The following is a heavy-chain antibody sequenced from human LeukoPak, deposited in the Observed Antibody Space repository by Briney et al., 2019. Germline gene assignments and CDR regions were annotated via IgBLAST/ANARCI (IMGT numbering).Heavy chain of an antibody. J-gene: IGHJ4*02. V-gene: IGHV1-69*13. CDR3: ARGSGWELLRNYFDY. Sequence: SVKVSCKASGGTFSSYAISWVRQAPGQGLEWMGGIIPIFGTANYAQKFQGRVTITADESTSTAYMELSSLRSEDTAVYYCARGSGWELLRNYFDYWGQGTLVTVSS. CDR2: IIPIFGTA. CDR1: GGTFSSYA. D-gene: IGHD1-26*01.